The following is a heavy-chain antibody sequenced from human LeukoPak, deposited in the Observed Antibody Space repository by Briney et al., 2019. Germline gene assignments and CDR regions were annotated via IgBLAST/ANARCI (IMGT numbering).Heavy chain of an antibody. CDR1: GYTFISYG. CDR3: ARDGPTSIAALGYYHMDV. V-gene: IGHV1-18*01. CDR2: IGAYKGNT. J-gene: IGHJ6*03. Sequence: ASVKVSCKASGYTFISYGINWVRQAPGQGLEWMGWIGAYKGNTHYAQKLQGRVTMTKDTSTNTAYMELRNLRSDDTAVYYCARDGPTSIAALGYYHMDVWGKGTTVTVSS. D-gene: IGHD6-6*01.